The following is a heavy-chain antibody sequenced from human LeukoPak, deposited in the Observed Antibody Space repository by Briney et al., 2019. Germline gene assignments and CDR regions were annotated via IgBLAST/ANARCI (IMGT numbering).Heavy chain of an antibody. V-gene: IGHV3-33*01. Sequence: PGGSLRLSCAASGFTFSSYGMHWVRQAPGKGLEWVAVIWYDGSNQYYAGSVKGRFTIPRDNSKNTLFPQMNSLRGEDTAVYYCAREAGYSNGWYGFDNWGQGTLVTVSS. CDR1: GFTFSSYG. CDR3: AREAGYSNGWYGFDN. CDR2: IWYDGSNQ. D-gene: IGHD6-19*01. J-gene: IGHJ4*02.